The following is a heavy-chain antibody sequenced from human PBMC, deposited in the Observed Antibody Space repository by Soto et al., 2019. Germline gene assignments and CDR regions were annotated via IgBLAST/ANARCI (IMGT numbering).Heavy chain of an antibody. V-gene: IGHV1-69*06. Sequence: QVQLVQSGAEVKKPGSSVKVSCKASGGTFSSYAISWVRQAPGQGLEWMGGIIPIFGTAHYAQKFQGRVTITADKSTSTAYMELSSLRSEDTAVYYCAGWDTAMAYWYFDLWGRGTLVTVSS. CDR1: GGTFSSYA. CDR2: IIPIFGTA. J-gene: IGHJ2*01. CDR3: AGWDTAMAYWYFDL. D-gene: IGHD5-18*01.